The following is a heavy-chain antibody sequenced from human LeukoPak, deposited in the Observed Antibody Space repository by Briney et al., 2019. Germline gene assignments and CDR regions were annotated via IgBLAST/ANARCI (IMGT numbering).Heavy chain of an antibody. CDR3: ARVHSGSYQYYYYYYMDV. CDR2: ISSSGNT. J-gene: IGHJ6*03. Sequence: GGSLRLSCAASGFTFSRSAMTWVRQTPGKGLDWVSSISSSGNTYYADSVKGRFTISRDNSKNMLYLQMNSLRAEDTAVYYCARVHSGSYQYYYYYYMDVWGKGTTVTVPS. D-gene: IGHD1-26*01. V-gene: IGHV3-23*01. CDR1: GFTFSRSA.